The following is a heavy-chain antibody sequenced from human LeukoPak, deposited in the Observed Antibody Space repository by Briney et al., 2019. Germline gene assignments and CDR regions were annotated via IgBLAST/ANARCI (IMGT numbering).Heavy chain of an antibody. CDR3: ARHSDNSGQRWFDP. D-gene: IGHD3-22*01. J-gene: IGHJ5*02. CDR1: GGSISSSSYY. Sequence: KPSETLSLTCTVSGGSISSSSYYWAWIRQPPGQGLEWSGSISYSGSTYYSPSLKSRVTISADTSKNQFSLKLTSVTAADTAVYHCARHSDNSGQRWFDPWGQGALVTVSS. CDR2: ISYSGST. V-gene: IGHV4-39*01.